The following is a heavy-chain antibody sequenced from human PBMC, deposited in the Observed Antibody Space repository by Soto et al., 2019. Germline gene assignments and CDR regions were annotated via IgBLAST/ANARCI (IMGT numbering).Heavy chain of an antibody. V-gene: IGHV1-18*04. CDR1: GYTFTSYG. J-gene: IGHJ4*02. CDR2: ISAYNGNT. Sequence: ASVKVSCKASGYTFTSYGISWVRQAPGQGLEWMGWISAYNGNTNYAQKLQGRVTMTTDTSTSTAYMELRSLRSDDTAVYYCARGPILDYYDSRGYEDYWGQGTLVTVSS. CDR3: ARGPILDYYDSRGYEDY. D-gene: IGHD3-22*01.